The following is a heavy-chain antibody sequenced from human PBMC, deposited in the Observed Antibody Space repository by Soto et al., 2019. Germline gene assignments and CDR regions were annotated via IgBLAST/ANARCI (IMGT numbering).Heavy chain of an antibody. Sequence: ASVKVSCKASGGTFSSYAISWVRQAPGQGLEWMGGIIPIFGTANYAQKFQGRVTITADESTSTAYMELSSLRSEDTAVYYCASGAAMVPYYYYYGMDVWGQGTTVTVSS. CDR2: IIPIFGTA. CDR1: GGTFSSYA. V-gene: IGHV1-69*13. CDR3: ASGAAMVPYYYYYGMDV. J-gene: IGHJ6*02. D-gene: IGHD5-18*01.